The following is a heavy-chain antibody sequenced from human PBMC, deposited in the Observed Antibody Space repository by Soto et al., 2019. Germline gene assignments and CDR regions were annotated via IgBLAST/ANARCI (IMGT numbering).Heavy chain of an antibody. V-gene: IGHV4-30-2*01. CDR3: ARREIQGPIDY. D-gene: IGHD1-26*01. CDR1: GGSISSGAYS. Sequence: SETLSLTCAVSGGSISSGAYSWSWIRQPPGKGLEWVGYIYHSGSTYYNPSLKGRVTMSVDTSKNQFSLKLTSVTAVDTAVYYCARREIQGPIDYWGQGTLVTVSS. CDR2: IYHSGST. J-gene: IGHJ4*02.